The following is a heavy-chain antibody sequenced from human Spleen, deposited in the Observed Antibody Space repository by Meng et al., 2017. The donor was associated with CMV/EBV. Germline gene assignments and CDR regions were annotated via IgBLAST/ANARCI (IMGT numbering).Heavy chain of an antibody. Sequence: SLSSGGYYWSWIRQHPGKGLEWIGYIYYSGSTYYNPSLKSRVTISVDTSKNQFSLKLSSVTAADTAVYYCAREAIAAAGTKTNWFDPWGQGTLVTVSS. D-gene: IGHD6-13*01. CDR1: SLSSGGYY. CDR3: AREAIAAAGTKTNWFDP. J-gene: IGHJ5*02. CDR2: IYYSGST. V-gene: IGHV4-31*02.